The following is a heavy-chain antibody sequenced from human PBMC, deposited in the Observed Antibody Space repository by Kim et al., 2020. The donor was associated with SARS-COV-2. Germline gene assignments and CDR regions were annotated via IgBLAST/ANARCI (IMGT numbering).Heavy chain of an antibody. J-gene: IGHJ3*02. CDR3: ARRGVGAKHDAFDI. V-gene: IGHV1-69*13. CDR2: IIPIFGTA. Sequence: SVKVSCKASGGTFSSYAISWVRQAPGQGLEWMGGIIPIFGTANYAQKFQGRVTITADESTSTAYMELSSLRSEDTAVYYCARRGVGAKHDAFDIWGRGTMVTVSS. CDR1: GGTFSSYA. D-gene: IGHD1-26*01.